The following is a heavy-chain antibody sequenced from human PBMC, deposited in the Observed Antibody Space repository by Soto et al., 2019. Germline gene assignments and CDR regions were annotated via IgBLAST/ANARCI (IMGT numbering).Heavy chain of an antibody. CDR2: IKSRADGGTT. J-gene: IGHJ4*02. CDR3: TTASQWLPPYS. CDR1: GFTFTKAW. V-gene: IGHV3-15*01. Sequence: DVQLLESGGGLVKPGGSLRLSCAASGFTFTKAWMTWVRQTPGKGLEWVGRIKSRADGGTTDYAASVKDRFIISRDDSNDTLYLHMNRLKTDDTAVYYCTTASQWLPPYSWGQGALVTVSS. D-gene: IGHD6-19*01.